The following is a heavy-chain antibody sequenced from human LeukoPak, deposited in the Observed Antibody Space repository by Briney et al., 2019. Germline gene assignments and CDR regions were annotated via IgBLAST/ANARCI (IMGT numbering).Heavy chain of an antibody. V-gene: IGHV3-30*04. CDR1: GFTFSSYV. CDR2: ISYDGSNE. Sequence: PGGSLRLSCAASGFTFSSYVTHWVRHAPGKGREWEAIISYDGSNEYYGDSVEGSFTLSRDNSKHTIYLKVNSERAEHTSVYYCAKEGSRLMHFDYWRQGALVSVPS. J-gene: IGHJ4*02. D-gene: IGHD1-26*01. CDR3: AKEGSRLMHFDY.